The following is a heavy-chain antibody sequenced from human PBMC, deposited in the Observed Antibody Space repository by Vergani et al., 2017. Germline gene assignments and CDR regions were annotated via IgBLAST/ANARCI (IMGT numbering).Heavy chain of an antibody. CDR2: IIPNSGGT. CDR3: ASCSSGWAQGGETWFDP. J-gene: IGHJ5*02. D-gene: IGHD6-25*01. V-gene: IGHV1-2*02. Sequence: QVQLVQSGAEVKKPGSSVKVSCKASGGTFSSYTISWVRQAPGQGLEWMGRIIPNSGGTNYAQKFQGRVTMTRDTSISTAYMELSRLRSDDTAVYYCASCSSGWAQGGETWFDPWGQGTLVTVSS. CDR1: GGTFSSYT.